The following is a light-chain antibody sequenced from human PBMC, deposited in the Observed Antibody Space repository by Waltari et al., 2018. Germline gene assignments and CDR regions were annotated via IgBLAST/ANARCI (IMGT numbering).Light chain of an antibody. CDR2: VVS. V-gene: IGKV2-29*02. Sequence: DIVMTQTPLSLSVTPGQPASIPCKSSQSLLHSDGKTYLYWYLQKPGQSPQLLIYVVSSRFSGVPDRFSGSGSGTDFTLKISRVEAEDVGVYYCMQGIHLTWTFGQGTKVEIK. CDR1: QSLLHSDGKTY. CDR3: MQGIHLTWT. J-gene: IGKJ1*01.